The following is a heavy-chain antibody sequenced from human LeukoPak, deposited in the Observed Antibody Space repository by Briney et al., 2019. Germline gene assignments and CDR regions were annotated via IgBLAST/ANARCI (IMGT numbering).Heavy chain of an antibody. CDR3: AKWDYGGNVHAFDS. Sequence: GGSLRLSCAASGFPFSGYGMHWVRQAPGKGLEWVAVISCGGDNKYYGDPVQGRFTVSRDNFRNTLYLQMNSLRAEDAAVYYCAKWDYGGNVHAFDSWGQAARVTVCS. V-gene: IGHV3-30*18. CDR1: GFPFSGYG. J-gene: IGHJ3*02. D-gene: IGHD4-23*01. CDR2: ISCGGDNK.